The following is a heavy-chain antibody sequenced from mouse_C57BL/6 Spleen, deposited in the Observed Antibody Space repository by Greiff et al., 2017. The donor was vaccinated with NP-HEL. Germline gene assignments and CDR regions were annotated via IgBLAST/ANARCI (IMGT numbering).Heavy chain of an antibody. J-gene: IGHJ2*01. CDR2: ISYDGSN. CDR1: GYSITSGYY. CDR3: ARDFLASSYGY. D-gene: IGHD1-1*01. Sequence: EVQLKESGPGLVKPSQSLSLTCSVTGYSITSGYYWNWIRQFPGNKLEWMGYISYDGSNNYNPSLKNRISITRDTSKNQFFLKLNSVTTEDTATYYCARDFLASSYGYWGQGTTLTVSS. V-gene: IGHV3-6*01.